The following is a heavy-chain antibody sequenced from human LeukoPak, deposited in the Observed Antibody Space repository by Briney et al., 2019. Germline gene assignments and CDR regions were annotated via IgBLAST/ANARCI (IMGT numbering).Heavy chain of an antibody. Sequence: ASVKVSCKASGYTFTSYYMHWVRQAPGQGLEWMGIINPSGGSTSYAQKFQGRVTMTRDTSINTAYMELSRLRSDDTAVYYRARDRSPAPGRSYGRGHFDYWGQGTLVTVSS. V-gene: IGHV1-46*01. D-gene: IGHD5-18*01. CDR3: ARDRSPAPGRSYGRGHFDY. CDR1: GYTFTSYY. CDR2: INPSGGST. J-gene: IGHJ4*02.